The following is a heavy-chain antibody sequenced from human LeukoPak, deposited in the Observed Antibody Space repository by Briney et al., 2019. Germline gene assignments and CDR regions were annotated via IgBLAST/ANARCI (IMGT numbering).Heavy chain of an antibody. D-gene: IGHD3-10*01. CDR3: ARVLHGSGLGNYYYMDV. CDR1: GGSISSYY. J-gene: IGHJ6*03. Sequence: PSETLSLTCTVSGGSISSYYWSWIRQPPGKGLEWIGSIDGSGSSYYNPSLKSRVTISVDTSRNQFSLKMTSVTAADTAVYYCARVLHGSGLGNYYYMDVWGKGTTVTVSS. CDR2: IDGSGSS. V-gene: IGHV4-59*12.